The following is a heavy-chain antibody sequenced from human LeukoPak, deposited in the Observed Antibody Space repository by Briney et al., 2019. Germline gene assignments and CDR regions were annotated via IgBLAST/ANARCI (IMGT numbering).Heavy chain of an antibody. Sequence: SETLSLTCAVYGGSFSGYYWSWVRQPPGKGLEWIGEINHSGSTNYNPSLKSRVTISVDTSKNQCSLKVNSVTAADMAVYYCARGLAITTVTPELEYFHHWGQGTLVTVSS. CDR1: GGSFSGYY. CDR3: ARGLAITTVTPELEYFHH. D-gene: IGHD4-17*01. CDR2: INHSGST. J-gene: IGHJ1*01. V-gene: IGHV4-34*01.